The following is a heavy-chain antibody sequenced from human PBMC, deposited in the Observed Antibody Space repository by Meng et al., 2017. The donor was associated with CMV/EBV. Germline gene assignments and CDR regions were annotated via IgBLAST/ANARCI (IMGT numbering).Heavy chain of an antibody. V-gene: IGHV1-46*01. CDR3: AREEGIAARSDWFDP. D-gene: IGHD6-6*01. J-gene: IGHJ5*02. CDR1: GYTFTSYY. CDR2: INPSGGST. Sequence: QGRLVQSGAEVKRPGASVKVSCKASGYTFTSYYMHWVRQAPGQGLEWMGIINPSGGSTSYAQKFQGRVTMTRDTSTSTVYMELSSLRSEDTAVYYCAREEGIAARSDWFDPWGQGTLVTVSS.